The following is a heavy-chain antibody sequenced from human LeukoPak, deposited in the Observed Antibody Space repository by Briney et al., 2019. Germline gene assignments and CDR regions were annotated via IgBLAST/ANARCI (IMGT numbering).Heavy chain of an antibody. CDR1: GFTFSSYA. Sequence: GGSLRLSCAASGFTFSSYAMTWVRQAPGKGLEWVSAISSSGGGTYYADSVKGRFTISRDNSKNTLYLQMNSLRAEDTAVYYCAKVLVQWLDPFDYWGQGTLVTVSS. CDR2: ISSSGGGT. J-gene: IGHJ4*02. D-gene: IGHD6-19*01. V-gene: IGHV3-23*01. CDR3: AKVLVQWLDPFDY.